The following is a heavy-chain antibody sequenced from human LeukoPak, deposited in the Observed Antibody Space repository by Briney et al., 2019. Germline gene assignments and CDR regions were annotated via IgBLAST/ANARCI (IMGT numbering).Heavy chain of an antibody. J-gene: IGHJ4*02. D-gene: IGHD5-18*01. CDR1: GFTFSDYY. Sequence: GGSLRLSCAASGFTFSDYYMSWIRQAPGKGLEWVSCISSSSSSTNYADSVKGRFTISRDNARNSLYLQMNSLRAEDTAVYYCARTRMDTAMVERFDYWGQGTLVTVSS. CDR3: ARTRMDTAMVERFDY. CDR2: ISSSSSST. V-gene: IGHV3-11*06.